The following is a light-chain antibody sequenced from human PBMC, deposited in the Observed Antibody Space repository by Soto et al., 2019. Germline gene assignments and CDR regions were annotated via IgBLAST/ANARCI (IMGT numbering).Light chain of an antibody. V-gene: IGKV3-11*01. CDR1: QSVSSY. CDR3: QQRSNWPQLT. J-gene: IGKJ4*01. Sequence: EIVLTQSPATLSLSPGERATLSCRASQSVSSYLAWYQQKPGQAPRLLIYDASNRATVIPARFSGSGSGTDFTLTISSLEPEDFAVYYCQQRSNWPQLTFGGGTKVEIK. CDR2: DAS.